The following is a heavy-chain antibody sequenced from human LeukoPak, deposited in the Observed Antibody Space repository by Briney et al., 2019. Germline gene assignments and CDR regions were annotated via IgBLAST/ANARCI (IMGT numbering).Heavy chain of an antibody. V-gene: IGHV1-69*04. CDR1: GGSFSSYA. CDR2: IIPIRGIA. D-gene: IGHD3-10*01. J-gene: IGHJ6*02. Sequence: SVKVSCKVSGGSFSSYAICWVRQAPGQRLEWMGMIIPIRGIANYAQKFQGRVTITGDKSTSTAYMELSNLRSEDTAVYYCARESSGSGSYYYGMDVWGQGTTVTVSS. CDR3: ARESSGSGSYYYGMDV.